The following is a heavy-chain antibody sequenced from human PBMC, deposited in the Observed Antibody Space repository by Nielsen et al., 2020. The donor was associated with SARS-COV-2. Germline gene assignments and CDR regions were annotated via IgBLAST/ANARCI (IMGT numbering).Heavy chain of an antibody. Sequence: ASVTVSCKASGYTFTSYGISWVRQAPGQGLEWMGWISAYNGNRNYAQNFKGRVNMTTDTSTSTAYMELRSLRPDDTAVYFCARLPHLVVVNITPTAFDIWGQGTKVTVSS. CDR3: ARLPHLVVVNITPTAFDI. D-gene: IGHD2-21*01. CDR1: GYTFTSYG. CDR2: ISAYNGNR. J-gene: IGHJ3*02. V-gene: IGHV1-18*01.